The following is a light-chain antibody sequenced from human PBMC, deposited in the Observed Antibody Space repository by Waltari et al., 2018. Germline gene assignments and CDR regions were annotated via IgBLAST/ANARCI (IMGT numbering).Light chain of an antibody. CDR3: QQLSSEPYT. CDR2: AAS. J-gene: IGKJ2*01. CDR1: QGISSY. V-gene: IGKV1-9*01. Sequence: IQLTQSPSSLSASVGDRVTITCRASQGISSYLAWYQAKPGKAPKLLIYAASTLQSGVPSRFSVSGSGTDFTLTISSLQPEDSAAYYCQQLSSEPYTFCQGTKLEIK.